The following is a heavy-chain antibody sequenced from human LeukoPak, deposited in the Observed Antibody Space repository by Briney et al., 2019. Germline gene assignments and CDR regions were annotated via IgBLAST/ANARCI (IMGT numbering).Heavy chain of an antibody. CDR1: GGSFSGYY. D-gene: IGHD3-22*01. V-gene: IGHV4-34*01. CDR2: INHSGST. CDR3: AREPDPRGDYYDSSPHFDY. Sequence: PSETLSLTCAVYGGSFSGYYWSWIRQPPGKGLEWIGEINHSGSTNYNPSLKSRVTISVDTSKNQFSLKLSSVTAADTAVYYCAREPDPRGDYYDSSPHFDYWGQGTLVTVSS. J-gene: IGHJ4*02.